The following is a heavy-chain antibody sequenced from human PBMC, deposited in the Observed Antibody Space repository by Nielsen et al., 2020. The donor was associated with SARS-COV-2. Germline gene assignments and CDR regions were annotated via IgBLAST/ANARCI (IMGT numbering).Heavy chain of an antibody. CDR2: VYHSGST. CDR1: GGSIRSNYW. Sequence: SETLSLTCAVSGGSIRSNYWWSWVRQSPGKGLEWIGEVYHSGSTIYNPSLKSRVTISVDTSKNQFSLKLSSVTAADTAVYYCARDGGVHDSSGYYDWFDPWGQGTLVTVSS. CDR3: ARDGGVHDSSGYYDWFDP. D-gene: IGHD3-22*01. J-gene: IGHJ5*02. V-gene: IGHV4-4*02.